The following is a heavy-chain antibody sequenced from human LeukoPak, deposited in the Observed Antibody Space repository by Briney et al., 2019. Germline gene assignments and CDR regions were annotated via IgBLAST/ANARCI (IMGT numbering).Heavy chain of an antibody. CDR1: GFTFSSYA. J-gene: IGHJ3*02. D-gene: IGHD6-25*01. Sequence: RGSLRLSCAASGFTFSSYAMHWVRQAPGKGLEWVAVISYDGSNKYYADSVKGRFTISRDNSKNTLYLQMNSLRAEDTAVYYCARDHSSAGAFDIWGQGTMVTVSS. CDR2: ISYDGSNK. V-gene: IGHV3-30*04. CDR3: ARDHSSAGAFDI.